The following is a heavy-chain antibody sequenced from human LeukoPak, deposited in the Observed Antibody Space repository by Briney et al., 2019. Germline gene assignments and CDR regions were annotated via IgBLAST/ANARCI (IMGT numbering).Heavy chain of an antibody. CDR3: ARDLARSVIPDVGIDY. CDR2: IWYDGSNK. J-gene: IGHJ4*02. D-gene: IGHD6-13*01. Sequence: GGSLRLSCAASGFTFSSYGMHWVRQAPGKGLEWVAVIWYDGSNKYYADSVKGRFTISRDNPKNTLYLQTNSLRGEDTAVYYCARDLARSVIPDVGIDYWGQGTLVTVSS. CDR1: GFTFSSYG. V-gene: IGHV3-33*01.